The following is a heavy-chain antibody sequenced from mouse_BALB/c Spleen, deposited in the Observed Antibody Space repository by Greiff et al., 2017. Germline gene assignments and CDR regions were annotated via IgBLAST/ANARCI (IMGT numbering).Heavy chain of an antibody. CDR1: GYAFSSYW. Sequence: VQLQQSGAELVRPGSSVKISCKASGYAFSSYWMNWVKQRPGQGLEWIGQIYPGDGDTNYNGKFKGKATLTADKSSSTAYMQLSSLTSEDSAVYCCARKGTYYYGSSLYYFDYWGQGTTLTVSS. V-gene: IGHV1-80*01. J-gene: IGHJ2*01. D-gene: IGHD1-1*01. CDR3: ARKGTYYYGSSLYYFDY. CDR2: IYPGDGDT.